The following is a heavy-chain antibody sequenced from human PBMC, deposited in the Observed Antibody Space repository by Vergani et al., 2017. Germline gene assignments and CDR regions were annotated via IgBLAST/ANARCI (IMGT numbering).Heavy chain of an antibody. Sequence: EVQLVQSGAEVKKPGESLKISCKGSGYSFTSYWIGWVRQMPGKGLEWMGIIYPGDSDTRYSPSFQGQVTISADKSISTAYLQWSSLKASDTAMYYCARSIVXVPAAIGFGLGFDPWGQGTLVTVSS. D-gene: IGHD2-2*01. CDR3: ARSIVXVPAAIGFGLGFDP. V-gene: IGHV5-51*01. J-gene: IGHJ5*02. CDR1: GYSFTSYW. CDR2: IYPGDSDT.